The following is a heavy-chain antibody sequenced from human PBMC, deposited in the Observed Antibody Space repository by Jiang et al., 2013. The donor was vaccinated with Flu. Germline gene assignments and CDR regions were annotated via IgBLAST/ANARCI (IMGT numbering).Heavy chain of an antibody. CDR1: GDSVSSNSAA. CDR3: ARDFYSSGWYKIDY. D-gene: IGHD6-19*01. Sequence: QTLSLTCAISGDSVSSNSAAWNWIRQSPSRGLEWLGRTYYRSKWYKDYAVSVKGRITINPDTSKNQFSLQLNSVTPEDTAVYFCARDFYSSGWYKIDYWGQGTLVTVS. V-gene: IGHV6-1*01. J-gene: IGHJ4*02. CDR2: TYYRSKWYK.